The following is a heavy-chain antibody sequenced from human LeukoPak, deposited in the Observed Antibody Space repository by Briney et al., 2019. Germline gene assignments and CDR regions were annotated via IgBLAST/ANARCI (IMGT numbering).Heavy chain of an antibody. CDR2: INHSGST. D-gene: IGHD3-10*01. J-gene: IGHJ4*02. CDR3: ARPRSGYYGSGSYGFIDY. CDR1: GGSFSGYY. Sequence: SGTLSLTCAVYGGSFSGYYWSWIRQPPGKGLEWIGEINHSGSTNYNPSLKSRVTISVDTSKNQFSLKLSSVTAADTAVYYCARPRSGYYGSGSYGFIDYWGQGTLVTVSS. V-gene: IGHV4-34*01.